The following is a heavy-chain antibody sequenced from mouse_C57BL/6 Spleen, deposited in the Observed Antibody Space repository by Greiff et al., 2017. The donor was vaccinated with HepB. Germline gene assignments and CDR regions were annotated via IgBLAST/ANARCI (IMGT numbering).Heavy chain of an antibody. CDR1: GFNIKDDY. CDR2: IDPENGDT. CDR3: TTHDGYY. Sequence: VQLQQSGAELVRPGASVKLSCTASGFNIKDDYMHWVKQRPEQGLEWIGWIDPENGDTEYASKFQGKATITADTSSHTAYLQLSSLTSEDTAVYYCTTHDGYYWGQGTTLTVSS. V-gene: IGHV14-4*01. J-gene: IGHJ2*01. D-gene: IGHD2-3*01.